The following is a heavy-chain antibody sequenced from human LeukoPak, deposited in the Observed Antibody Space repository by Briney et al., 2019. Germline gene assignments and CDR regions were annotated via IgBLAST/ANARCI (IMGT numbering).Heavy chain of an antibody. Sequence: PGGSLRLSCAASGFTFSSYSMNWVRQAPGKGLEWVSYISGSSSTIYYADSVKGRFTISRDNAKNSLYLQMNRLRDEDTAVYYCAIPTTVTPFDYWGQGTLVTVSS. D-gene: IGHD4-17*01. CDR3: AIPTTVTPFDY. V-gene: IGHV3-48*02. CDR2: ISGSSSTI. CDR1: GFTFSSYS. J-gene: IGHJ4*02.